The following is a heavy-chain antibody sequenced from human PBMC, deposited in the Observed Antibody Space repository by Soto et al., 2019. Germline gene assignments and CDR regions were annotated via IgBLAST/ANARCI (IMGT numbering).Heavy chain of an antibody. V-gene: IGHV3-23*01. D-gene: IGHD2-2*01. Sequence: EVQLLESGGDLVQPGGSLTLSCAAAGFTFSSYGMSWVRQAPGKGLEWVSAVSGSGGSVYYADSVRGRFTISRDNSKNTLYLQVNSLRAEDTAIYYCAKGSVVGADYSYGMDVCGQGTTFTVSS. CDR1: GFTFSSYG. CDR3: AKGSVVGADYSYGMDV. J-gene: IGHJ6*02. CDR2: VSGSGGSV.